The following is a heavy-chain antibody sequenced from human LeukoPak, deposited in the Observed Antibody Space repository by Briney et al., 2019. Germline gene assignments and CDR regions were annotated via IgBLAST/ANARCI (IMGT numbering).Heavy chain of an antibody. D-gene: IGHD5-24*01. J-gene: IGHJ4*02. V-gene: IGHV4-4*09. CDR2: VFPSGSA. CDR1: GDSISGYY. CDR3: ARGSRLGMALTTFDF. Sequence: SEILSLTCTVSGDSISGYYWSWIRHPPGKGLQWIGYVFPSGSADYIPSLKSRVTISADTSKSQISLKLNSVTAADTAVYFCARGSRLGMALTTFDFWGQGTLVTVSS.